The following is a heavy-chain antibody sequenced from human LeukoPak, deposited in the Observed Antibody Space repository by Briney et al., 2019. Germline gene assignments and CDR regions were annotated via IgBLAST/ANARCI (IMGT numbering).Heavy chain of an antibody. V-gene: IGHV3-30*02. CDR1: GFTLSSYW. J-gene: IGHJ6*03. CDR3: AKGGGYEAQYYYYYLDV. Sequence: GSPRLPCAASGFTLSSYWMHWVRQAPGKGLEWVAFLRYDGSNKYYADSVKGRFTISRDNSKNTLYLQMKSLRAEDTAVYYCAKGGGYEAQYYYYYLDVWGKGTTVTISS. CDR2: LRYDGSNK. D-gene: IGHD5-12*01.